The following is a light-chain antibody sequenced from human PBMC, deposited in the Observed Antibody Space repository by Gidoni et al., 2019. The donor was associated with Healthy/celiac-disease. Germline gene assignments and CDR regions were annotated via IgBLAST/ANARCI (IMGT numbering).Light chain of an antibody. CDR3: CSYAGSYTYV. Sequence: HSALTQPRSVSGSLGQLVTISCTGTSSDFSGYKYVSWYQQHPGKAPKLMIYNVSKRPSGVPDRFSGSKSDSTASLTISGLQAEDEADYYCCSYAGSYTYVFGTGTKVTVL. CDR2: NVS. V-gene: IGLV2-11*01. J-gene: IGLJ1*01. CDR1: SSDFSGYKY.